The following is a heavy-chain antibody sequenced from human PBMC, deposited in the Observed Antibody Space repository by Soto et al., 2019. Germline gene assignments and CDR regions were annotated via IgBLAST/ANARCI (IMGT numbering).Heavy chain of an antibody. J-gene: IGHJ5*02. CDR3: ARGVYYDFWSGYVAWFDP. CDR1: GYTFTSYG. CDR2: ISAYNGNT. V-gene: IGHV1-18*04. D-gene: IGHD3-3*01. Sequence: QVQLVQSGAEVKKSGASVKVSCKASGYTFTSYGISWVRQAPGQGLEWMGWISAYNGNTNYAQKLQGRVTMTTDTSTSTAYMELRSLRSDDTAVYYCARGVYYDFWSGYVAWFDPWGQGTLVTVSS.